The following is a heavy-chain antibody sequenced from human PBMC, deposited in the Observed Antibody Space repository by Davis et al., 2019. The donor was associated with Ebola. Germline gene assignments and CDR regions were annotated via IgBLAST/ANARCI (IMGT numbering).Heavy chain of an antibody. CDR1: GFTFSSYW. J-gene: IGHJ4*02. CDR2: INSDGSSA. CDR3: ARHDYGDSHFDY. V-gene: IGHV3-74*01. Sequence: GGSLRLSCAASGFTFSSYWMHWVRQAPGKGLVWVSRINSDGSSASYADSVKGRFTSSRDNAKNTLYLQMNSLRAEDTAVYYCARHDYGDSHFDYWGQGTLVTVSS. D-gene: IGHD4-17*01.